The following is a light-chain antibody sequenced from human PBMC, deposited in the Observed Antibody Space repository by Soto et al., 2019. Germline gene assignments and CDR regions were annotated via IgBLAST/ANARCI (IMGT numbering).Light chain of an antibody. CDR1: QSVLSSSDSKNY. CDR2: WAS. J-gene: IGKJ5*01. Sequence: DIVMTQSPDSLAVSLGARATINCKSSQSVLSSSDSKNYLAWYQQKPGQPPKLLIYWASTRESGVPDRFSGSGSGTDFTLAISSLQAEDVATYYGQQYYSSPITFGQGTRLEIK. V-gene: IGKV4-1*01. CDR3: QQYYSSPIT.